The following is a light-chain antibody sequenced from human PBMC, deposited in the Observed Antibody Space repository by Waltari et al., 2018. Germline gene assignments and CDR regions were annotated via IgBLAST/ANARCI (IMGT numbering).Light chain of an antibody. J-gene: IGKJ1*01. V-gene: IGKV4-1*01. CDR3: QQYYSNPQT. Sequence: DIVMTQSPDSLAVSLGERATIKCKSTLSLLYSPNNMNYLAWYQQKSGQHPKLHVYAGSTRESGVPYRFSGGGSGTDFTLTISSLQAEDVAVYYCQQYYSNPQTFGQGTKVEIK. CDR1: LSLLYSPNNMNY. CDR2: AGS.